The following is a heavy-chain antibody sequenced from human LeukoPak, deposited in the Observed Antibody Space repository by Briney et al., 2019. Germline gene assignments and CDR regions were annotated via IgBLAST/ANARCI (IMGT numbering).Heavy chain of an antibody. CDR3: ARDPVSDYYDSSGYYLS. J-gene: IGHJ4*02. Sequence: GRSLRLSCAASGFTFSSYAMPWVRQAPGKGLEWVAVISYDGSNKYYADSVKGRFTISRDNSKNTLYLQMNSLRAEDTAVYYCARDPVSDYYDSSGYYLSWGQGTLVTVSS. D-gene: IGHD3-22*01. CDR1: GFTFSSYA. CDR2: ISYDGSNK. V-gene: IGHV3-30-3*01.